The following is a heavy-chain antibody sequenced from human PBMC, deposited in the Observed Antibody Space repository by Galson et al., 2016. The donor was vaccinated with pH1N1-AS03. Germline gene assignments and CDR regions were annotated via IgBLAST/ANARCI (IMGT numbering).Heavy chain of an antibody. CDR2: ISSRSSGK. CDR3: ARDLRAVADPY. D-gene: IGHD4-23*01. Sequence: SLRLSCAASGFTFSDSAMSWVRQAPGKGLEWVSHISSRSSGKYYADSVTGRFTVSRDDAENSLYLQMNSLRVEDTAVYFCARDLRAVADPYWGQGTLVTVSS. CDR1: GFTFSDSA. V-gene: IGHV3-48*01. J-gene: IGHJ4*02.